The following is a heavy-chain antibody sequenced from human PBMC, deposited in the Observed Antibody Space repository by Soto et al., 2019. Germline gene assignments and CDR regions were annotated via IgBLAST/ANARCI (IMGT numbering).Heavy chain of an antibody. D-gene: IGHD6-19*01. CDR3: ARDWGIAVADPGDFDY. CDR2: IIPIFGTA. V-gene: IGHV1-69*01. CDR1: GGTFSSYA. J-gene: IGHJ4*02. Sequence: QVQLVQSGAEVKKPGSSVKVSCKASGGTFSSYAISWVRQAPGQGLEWMGGIIPIFGTANYAQKFQGRVTITADESTSTAYMELSSLRSEDTAVYCCARDWGIAVADPGDFDYWGQGTLVTVSS.